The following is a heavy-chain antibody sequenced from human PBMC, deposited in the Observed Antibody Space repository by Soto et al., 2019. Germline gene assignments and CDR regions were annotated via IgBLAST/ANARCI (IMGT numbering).Heavy chain of an antibody. V-gene: IGHV3-23*01. D-gene: IGHD2-21*01. J-gene: IGHJ6*02. CDR2: ISGSGSSV. Sequence: PGGSLRLSCAASGFTFSHYVLRWVRQAPGRGLEWVSSISGSGSSVYLADSVRGRFAMSRDLSTNTVSLQMNSLRVEDTAIYYCAKVRATYLSASYFYYGLDVWGQGTTVTVSS. CDR1: GFTFSHYV. CDR3: AKVRATYLSASYFYYGLDV.